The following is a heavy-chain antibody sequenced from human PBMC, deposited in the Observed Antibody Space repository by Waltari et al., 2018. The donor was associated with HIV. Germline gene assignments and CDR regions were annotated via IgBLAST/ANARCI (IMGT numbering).Heavy chain of an antibody. D-gene: IGHD3-10*01. CDR2: VYSGGTT. CDR3: VGDPLWRGGNRGLTPH. J-gene: IGHJ4*02. CDR1: GFSVILNY. V-gene: IGHV3-66*01. Sequence: EVQLVETGGGLVPPGGSLRLSCEASGFSVILNYIIGVRPAPGKEREWVSIVYSGGTTHYAVSVGGRFTISRDNSKNTLYRQMNSLRVEDTAMYYCVGDPLWRGGNRGLTPHWGQGTLVTVSS.